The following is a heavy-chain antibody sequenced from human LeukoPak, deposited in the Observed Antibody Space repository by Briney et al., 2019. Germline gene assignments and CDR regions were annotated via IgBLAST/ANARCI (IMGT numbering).Heavy chain of an antibody. V-gene: IGHV3-15*01. J-gene: IGHJ6*02. CDR1: GFTFNYPW. D-gene: IGHD3-16*01. CDR3: TTLITGVMDV. CDR2: IKSKTDGGTT. Sequence: PGGSLRLSCAASGFTFNYPWMSWVRQAPAKGLEWVGRIKSKTDGGTTEYAAPVKGRFTISRDDSKNTLYLQMNSLKTEDTGVYYCTTLITGVMDVWGQGTTVTVSS.